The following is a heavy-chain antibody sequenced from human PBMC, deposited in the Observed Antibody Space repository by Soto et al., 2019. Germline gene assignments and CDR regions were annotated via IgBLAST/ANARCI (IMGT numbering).Heavy chain of an antibody. CDR3: AQTLGSAVAGPGRFDL. V-gene: IGHV1-69*05. CDR1: GGTFSNYA. D-gene: IGHD6-19*01. Sequence: QVQLVQSGAEVKKPGSSVKVSCKASGGTFSNYAISWVRQAPGQGLEWMGGIIPIFGTANYAQKFQGRVTITTDESKSIAYMELSSLRSEDTAVYYCAQTLGSAVAGPGRFDLWGRGTLVTVSS. CDR2: IIPIFGTA. J-gene: IGHJ2*01.